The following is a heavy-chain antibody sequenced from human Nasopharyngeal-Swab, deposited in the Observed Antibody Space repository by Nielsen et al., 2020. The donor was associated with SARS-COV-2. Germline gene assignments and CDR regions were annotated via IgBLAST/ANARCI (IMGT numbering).Heavy chain of an antibody. D-gene: IGHD5-12*01. J-gene: IGHJ6*02. CDR3: AKDRDSGDDSDDYYDYYGMDV. CDR2: ISGSDHTT. Sequence: GESLKISCAASGFTFRSYAISWVRQAPGKGLEWVSVISGSDHTTYYADSVKGRFTISRDNSKNTVNLQMNSLRVEDTAIYYCAKDRDSGDDSDDYYDYYGMDVWGQVTTVT. V-gene: IGHV3-23*01. CDR1: GFTFRSYA.